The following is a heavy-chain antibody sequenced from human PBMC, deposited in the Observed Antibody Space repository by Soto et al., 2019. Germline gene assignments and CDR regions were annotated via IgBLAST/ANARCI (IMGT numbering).Heavy chain of an antibody. V-gene: IGHV3-30*18. Sequence: PAGALGLSCAVSGVTFSSYYMHWIRQAPGKGLEWVGGVSSGGSNKYYAYSVKCRFTIGKDNTKHTLYLQMNRLTAEATAVYCWAKDPLGWLLRHFDYWGQGTLVTVSS. CDR2: VSSGGSNK. D-gene: IGHD2-15*01. CDR1: GVTFSSYY. J-gene: IGHJ4*02. CDR3: AKDPLGWLLRHFDY.